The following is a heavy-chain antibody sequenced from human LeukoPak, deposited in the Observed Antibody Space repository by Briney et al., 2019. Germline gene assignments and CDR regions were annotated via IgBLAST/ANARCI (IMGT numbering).Heavy chain of an antibody. D-gene: IGHD5-18*01. Sequence: VASVNVSCTASGYTFTIYDINWVRQAPGQGLEWMGWMDPNRGNTGYAQKFQGRVTMTRSTSVNTAYMELSSLTSEDTAVYYCARIPQLMDTAMVDYWGQGTLVTVSS. CDR3: ARIPQLMDTAMVDY. J-gene: IGHJ4*02. V-gene: IGHV1-8*02. CDR2: MDPNRGNT. CDR1: GYTFTIYD.